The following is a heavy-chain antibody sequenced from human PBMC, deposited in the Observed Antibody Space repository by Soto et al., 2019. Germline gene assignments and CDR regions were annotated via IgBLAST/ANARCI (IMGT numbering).Heavy chain of an antibody. D-gene: IGHD6-13*01. J-gene: IGHJ4*02. V-gene: IGHV3-23*01. CDR1: GFTFSSHA. Sequence: PGGSLILSCTASGFTFSSHAMPWVRQAPGKGLEWVSGLSGSGGSIYYADSVKGRFTISRDNSMNTLYLQMKTLRAEDTAVYYCAKVSSSWYAGFFDLWGQGT. CDR2: LSGSGGSI. CDR3: AKVSSSWYAGFFDL.